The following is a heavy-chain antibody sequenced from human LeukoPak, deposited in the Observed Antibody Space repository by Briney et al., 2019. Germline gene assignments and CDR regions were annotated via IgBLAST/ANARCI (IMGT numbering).Heavy chain of an antibody. CDR1: GLIVSSDY. V-gene: IGHV3-53*01. CDR3: VRLLPASRHYFDY. D-gene: IGHD6-6*01. Sequence: PGGSLRLSCAASGLIVSSDYLAWVRQAPGKGLEWISVIYGGGATYYADSVRGRFTISRDNSKNELFLQMISLRVEDTAVYHCVRLLPASRHYFDYWGQGTLVTVSS. J-gene: IGHJ4*02. CDR2: IYGGGAT.